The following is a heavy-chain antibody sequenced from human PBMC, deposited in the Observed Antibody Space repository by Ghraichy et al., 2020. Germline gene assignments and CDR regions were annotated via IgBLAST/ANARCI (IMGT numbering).Heavy chain of an antibody. J-gene: IGHJ4*02. V-gene: IGHV3-74*01. CDR3: ARVSDSSGYPYFDY. Sequence: SCAASGFTFSSYWMHWVRQAPGKGLVWVSRINSDGSSTSYADSVKGRFTISRDNAKNTLYLQMNSLRAEDTAVYYCARVSDSSGYPYFDYWGQGTLVTVSS. CDR2: INSDGSST. CDR1: GFTFSSYW. D-gene: IGHD3-22*01.